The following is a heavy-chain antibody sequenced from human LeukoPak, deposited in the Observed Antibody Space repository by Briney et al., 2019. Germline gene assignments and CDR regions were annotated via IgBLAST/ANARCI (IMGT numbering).Heavy chain of an antibody. Sequence: SETLSLTCAVYGGSFSGYYWSWIRQPPGKGLEWIGEINHSGSTNYNPSLKSRVTISVDTSKNQFSLKLSSVTAADTAVYHCARGVRGSGYSYGFGYWGQGTLVTVSS. CDR1: GGSFSGYY. J-gene: IGHJ4*02. CDR2: INHSGST. CDR3: ARGVRGSGYSYGFGY. D-gene: IGHD5-18*01. V-gene: IGHV4-34*01.